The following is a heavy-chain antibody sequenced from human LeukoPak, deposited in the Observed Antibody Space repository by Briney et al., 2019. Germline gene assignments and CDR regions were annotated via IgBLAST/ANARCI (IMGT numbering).Heavy chain of an antibody. Sequence: SETLSLTCTVSGGSISSYYWSWIRQPPGKGLEWIGYIYYSGSTKHNPSLTRRITISLDTSKNQFSLELRSMTAADTAMYYCARQAGSFTTFDFWGQGTLVTVSS. CDR1: GGSISSYY. CDR3: ARQAGSFTTFDF. J-gene: IGHJ4*02. CDR2: IYYSGST. D-gene: IGHD1-26*01. V-gene: IGHV4-59*08.